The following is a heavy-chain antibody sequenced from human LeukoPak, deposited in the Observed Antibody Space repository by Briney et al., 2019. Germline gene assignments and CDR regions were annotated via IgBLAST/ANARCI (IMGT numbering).Heavy chain of an antibody. V-gene: IGHV3-7*01. CDR2: INLDGGEK. D-gene: IGHD1-26*01. CDR1: GFIFRNYW. J-gene: IGHJ4*02. CDR3: ARDKIVGATNLDY. Sequence: GSLRLSCAASGFIFRNYWMSWVRQAPEKGLEWVANINLDGGEKYYLDSVKGRFTISRDNAKNSLYLQMNSLRAEDTAVYYCARDKIVGATNLDYWGQGTLVTVSS.